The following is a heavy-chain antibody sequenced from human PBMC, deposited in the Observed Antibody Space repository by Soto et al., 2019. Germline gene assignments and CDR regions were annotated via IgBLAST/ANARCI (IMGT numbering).Heavy chain of an antibody. CDR2: INHSGST. CDR1: GGSFSGYY. CDR3: AREDTMVRGVMTRPEHMDV. D-gene: IGHD3-10*01. J-gene: IGHJ6*03. V-gene: IGHV4-34*01. Sequence: SETLSLTCAVYGGSFSGYYWSWIRQPPGKGLEWIGEINHSGSTNYNPSLKSRVTISVATSKNQFSLKLSSVTAADTAVYYCAREDTMVRGVMTRPEHMDVWGKGTTVTVSS.